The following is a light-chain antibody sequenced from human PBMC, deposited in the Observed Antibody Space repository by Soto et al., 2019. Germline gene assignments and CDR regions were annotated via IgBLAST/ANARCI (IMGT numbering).Light chain of an antibody. Sequence: ELVLRRAPGTLSLCPVEIATLSCRAIQGVSSTYLIWYQVKPGQAPGLLSYGASSRATGVPDRFSGGGSGIDLTLTTSKLEPEDFAVYCCQHCVNSLTATFGQGTKVDIK. CDR3: QHCVNSLTAT. J-gene: IGKJ1*01. CDR1: QGVSSTY. V-gene: IGKV3-20*01. CDR2: GAS.